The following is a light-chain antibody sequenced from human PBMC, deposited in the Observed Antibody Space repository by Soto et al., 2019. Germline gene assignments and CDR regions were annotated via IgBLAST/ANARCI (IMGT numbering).Light chain of an antibody. V-gene: IGKV1-27*01. CDR3: QRYNNAPVT. J-gene: IGKJ3*01. CDR2: RAS. CDR1: QGISDY. Sequence: IQMTQSPSSLSASVGDTVTITCRASQGISDYLAWYQQKPGKVPKLLIYRASTLHSGAPSRFSGSGSGTGFTHTISSLQPEDVGTYYYQRYNNAPVTFGPGTKVDLK.